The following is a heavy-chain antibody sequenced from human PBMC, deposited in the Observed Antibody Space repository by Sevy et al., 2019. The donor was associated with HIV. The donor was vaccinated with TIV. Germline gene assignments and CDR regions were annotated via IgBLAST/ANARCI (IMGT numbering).Heavy chain of an antibody. Sequence: GRSLRLSCAASGFTFSSYSMNWVRQAPGKGLEWVSSISSSSSYIYYADSVKGRFTISRDNAKNSLYLQMNSLRAEDTAVYYCARGGIQRKNYGMDVWGQGTTVTVSS. CDR2: ISSSSSYI. CDR1: GFTFSSYS. D-gene: IGHD5-18*01. CDR3: ARGGIQRKNYGMDV. V-gene: IGHV3-21*01. J-gene: IGHJ6*02.